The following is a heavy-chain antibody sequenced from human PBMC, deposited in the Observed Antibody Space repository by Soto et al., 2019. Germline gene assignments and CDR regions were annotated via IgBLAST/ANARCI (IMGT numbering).Heavy chain of an antibody. Sequence: QVQLVQSGAEVKKPGSSVKVSCKASGGTFSSYAISWVRQAPGQGLAWMGGIIPIFGTANYAQKFQGRVTITADESTSTAYMELSSLRSEDTAVYYCAIDPASGWNFGFDYWGQGTLVTVSS. CDR3: AIDPASGWNFGFDY. V-gene: IGHV1-69*01. CDR2: IIPIFGTA. D-gene: IGHD6-19*01. J-gene: IGHJ4*02. CDR1: GGTFSSYA.